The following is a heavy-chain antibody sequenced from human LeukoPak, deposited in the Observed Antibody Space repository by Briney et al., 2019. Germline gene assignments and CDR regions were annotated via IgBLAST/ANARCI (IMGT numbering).Heavy chain of an antibody. J-gene: IGHJ4*02. V-gene: IGHV1-18*01. D-gene: IGHD3-16*01. CDR2: ISAHNRDT. CDR1: GYNFMNYG. Sequence: ASVKVSCKASGYNFMNYGFSWVRQAPGQGLEWMGWISAHNRDTKYVQKFQGRVTMTTDTSTNIAYMELRSLRSDDTAVYYCARNPFRGVMIAFDYWGQGTLVTVSS. CDR3: ARNPFRGVMIAFDY.